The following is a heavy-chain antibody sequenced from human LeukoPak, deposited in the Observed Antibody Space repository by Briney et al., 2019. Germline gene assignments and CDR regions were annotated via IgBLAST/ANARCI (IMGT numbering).Heavy chain of an antibody. J-gene: IGHJ3*02. CDR1: GHTFTSYD. CDR2: MNPNSGNT. V-gene: IGHV1-8*03. D-gene: IGHD6-19*01. CDR3: ARGLHSSGGGAFDI. Sequence: APVKGSCKASGHTFTSYDINWVRQATGQGLEWMGWMNPNSGNTGYAQKFQGRVTITRNTSISTAYMELSSLRSEDTAVYYCARGLHSSGGGAFDIWGQGTMVTVSS.